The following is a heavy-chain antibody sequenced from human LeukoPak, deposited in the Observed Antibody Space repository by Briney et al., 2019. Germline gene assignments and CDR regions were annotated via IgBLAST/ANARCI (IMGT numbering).Heavy chain of an antibody. CDR2: MNPDSGNT. V-gene: IGHV1-8*01. D-gene: IGHD3-16*01. CDR3: ARRRGTFGGAGYYFDS. CDR1: GYTFTSND. Sequence: ASVKVSCKASGYTFTSNDINWVRQATGQGLEWMGWMNPDSGNTGYAQKFQARVTMTRNTSINTAYMELSSLRSEDTAMYYCARRRGTFGGAGYYFDSWGQGTLVTVSS. J-gene: IGHJ4*02.